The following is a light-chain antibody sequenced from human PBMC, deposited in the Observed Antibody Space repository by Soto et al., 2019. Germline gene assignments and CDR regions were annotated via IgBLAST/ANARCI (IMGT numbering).Light chain of an antibody. CDR2: DVS. CDR1: QSISNW. V-gene: IGKV1-5*01. CDR3: QQYNSYWT. Sequence: DIQMTQSPSTLSASVGDRVTHTCRASQSISNWLAWYQQKPGKAPTLLIYDVSRLESGVPSRFSGSGSGTEFTLTISSLQPDDLATYYCQQYNSYWTFGQGTKVDIK. J-gene: IGKJ1*01.